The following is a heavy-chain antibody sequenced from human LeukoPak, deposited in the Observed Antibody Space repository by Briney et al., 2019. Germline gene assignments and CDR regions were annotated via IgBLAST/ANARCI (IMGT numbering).Heavy chain of an antibody. CDR3: ARDRDSGYDDDAFDI. J-gene: IGHJ3*02. D-gene: IGHD5-12*01. CDR2: IYSTRTT. Sequence: SGGSLRLSCAATGFTVSSNYMNWVRQAPGKGLEWVSVIYSTRTTYYADSVKGRFTISRDNSKNTVYLQMNSLRADDTAVYYCARDRDSGYDDDAFDIWGQGTMVSVSS. CDR1: GFTVSSNY. V-gene: IGHV3-53*01.